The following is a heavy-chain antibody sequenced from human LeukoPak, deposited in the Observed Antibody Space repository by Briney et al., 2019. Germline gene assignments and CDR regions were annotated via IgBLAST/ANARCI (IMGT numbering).Heavy chain of an antibody. Sequence: GGSLRLSCAASGFTFSSYAMSWVRQAPGKGLEWVSAISGSGGSTYYADSVKGRFTISRDNSKNSLYLQMNSLRTEDTALYYCAKTLVGELSLIVGYWGQGTLVTVSS. CDR1: GFTFSSYA. D-gene: IGHD3-16*02. CDR2: ISGSGGST. V-gene: IGHV3-23*01. J-gene: IGHJ4*02. CDR3: AKTLVGELSLIVGY.